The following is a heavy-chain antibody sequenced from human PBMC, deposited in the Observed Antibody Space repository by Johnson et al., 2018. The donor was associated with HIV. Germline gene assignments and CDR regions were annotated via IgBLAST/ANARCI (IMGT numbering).Heavy chain of an antibody. CDR3: ARERSLVRGVMHGAFDI. CDR2: ISYDACNK. Sequence: QEQLVESGGGVVQPGRSLRPSCAASGFTFSSYGMHWVRQAPGKGLEWLAVISYDACNKYSADSVKGRFTISRANSKNTLYLQMDSLRDEDTALYYCARERSLVRGVMHGAFDIWGQGTMVTVSS. CDR1: GFTFSSYG. V-gene: IGHV3-30*03. D-gene: IGHD3-10*01. J-gene: IGHJ3*02.